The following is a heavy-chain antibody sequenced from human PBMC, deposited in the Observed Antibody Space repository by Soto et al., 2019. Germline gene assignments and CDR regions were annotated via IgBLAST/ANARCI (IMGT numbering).Heavy chain of an antibody. CDR3: AGPLRYFDWSHWGACDI. CDR1: GFTFSSYG. Sequence: QVQLVESGGGVVQPGRSLRLSCAASGFTFSSYGMHWVRQAPGKGLEWVSVIWYDGSNKYYADSVKGRFTISRDNSKNTLYLKMNCLRAEDTAVYYCAGPLRYFDWSHWGACDIWGQGTMVTVSS. CDR2: IWYDGSNK. J-gene: IGHJ3*02. D-gene: IGHD3-9*01. V-gene: IGHV3-33*01.